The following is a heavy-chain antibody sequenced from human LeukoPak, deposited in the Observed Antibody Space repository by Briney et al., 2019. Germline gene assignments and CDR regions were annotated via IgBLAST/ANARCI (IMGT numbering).Heavy chain of an antibody. V-gene: IGHV3-33*01. Sequence: PGRSLRLSCAASGFTFSRFGMHWVRQAPGKGLEWGAVIWYDGSNKYYADSVKGRFTISRDNSKNTLYLEMNSLRAEDTAVYYCARDYYYDSSGYWDYYFDYWGQGTLVSVSS. CDR3: ARDYYYDSSGYWDYYFDY. J-gene: IGHJ4*02. CDR1: GFTFSRFG. CDR2: IWYDGSNK. D-gene: IGHD3-22*01.